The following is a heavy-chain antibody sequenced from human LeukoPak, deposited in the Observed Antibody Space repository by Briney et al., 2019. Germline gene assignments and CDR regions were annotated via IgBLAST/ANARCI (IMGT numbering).Heavy chain of an antibody. CDR3: ATSDIVVVPAASNPDY. D-gene: IGHD2-2*01. Sequence: VASVKVSCKSSGYTFTGYYMHWVRQAPGQGLAWMGWINPNSGGTNYAQKFQGRVTMTRDTSISTAYMELSRLRSDDTAVYYCATSDIVVVPAASNPDYWGQGTLVTVSS. CDR2: INPNSGGT. CDR1: GYTFTGYY. V-gene: IGHV1-2*02. J-gene: IGHJ4*02.